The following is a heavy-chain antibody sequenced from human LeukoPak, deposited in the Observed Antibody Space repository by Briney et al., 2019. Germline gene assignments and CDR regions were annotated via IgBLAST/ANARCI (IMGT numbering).Heavy chain of an antibody. D-gene: IGHD4-17*01. Sequence: GGSLRLSCAASGFTFSSYSMNWVRQAPGKGLEWVSSISSSSSYIYYADSVKGRFTISRDNAKNSLYPQMNSLRAEDTAVYYCARATHDYGDYVDYYYYYGMDVWGKGTTVTVSS. CDR2: ISSSSSYI. V-gene: IGHV3-21*01. J-gene: IGHJ6*04. CDR3: ARATHDYGDYVDYYYYYGMDV. CDR1: GFTFSSYS.